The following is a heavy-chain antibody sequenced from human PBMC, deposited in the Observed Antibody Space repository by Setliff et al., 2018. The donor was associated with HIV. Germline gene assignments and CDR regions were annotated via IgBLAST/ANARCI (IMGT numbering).Heavy chain of an antibody. Sequence: GSLRLSCAASGFTFRNYKFNWVRQAPGRGLEWVSSISIGSGGAIDYADSVQGRFTISRDNSKNSLYLQMNSLKSEDTAVYYCATVAHSSALDYWGQGTLVTVSS. CDR3: ATVAHSSALDY. CDR2: ISIGSGGAI. D-gene: IGHD6-19*01. CDR1: GFTFRNYK. V-gene: IGHV3-21*03. J-gene: IGHJ4*02.